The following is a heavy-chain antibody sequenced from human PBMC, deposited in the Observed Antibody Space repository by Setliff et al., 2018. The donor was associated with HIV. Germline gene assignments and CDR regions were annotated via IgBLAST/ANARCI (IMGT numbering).Heavy chain of an antibody. CDR1: GGSFSGYY. CDR3: ARGKMPGGAHAFDI. V-gene: IGHV4-34*01. CDR2: INHSGST. D-gene: IGHD2-2*01. Sequence: SETLSLTCAVYGGSFSGYYWSWIRQPPGKGLEWIGEINHSGSTNYNPSLKGRVTMSVDTSKDQFSLNLSSVTAADTAVYYCARGKMPGGAHAFDIWGQGTMVTVSS. J-gene: IGHJ3*02.